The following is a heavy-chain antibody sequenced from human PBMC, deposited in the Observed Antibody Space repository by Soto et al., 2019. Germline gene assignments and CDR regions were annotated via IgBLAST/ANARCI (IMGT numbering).Heavy chain of an antibody. V-gene: IGHV3-66*01. D-gene: IGHD4-17*01. CDR2: IYSGGST. CDR1: GFTVSSNY. CDR3: ARGGVDYGDYAPFDY. Sequence: EVQLVESGGGLVQPGGSLRLSCAASGFTVSSNYMSWVRQAPGKGLEWVSVIYSGGSTYYADSVKGRFTISRDNSKNTLYLQMNSLRAEDTAVYYSARGGVDYGDYAPFDYWGQGTLVTVSS. J-gene: IGHJ4*02.